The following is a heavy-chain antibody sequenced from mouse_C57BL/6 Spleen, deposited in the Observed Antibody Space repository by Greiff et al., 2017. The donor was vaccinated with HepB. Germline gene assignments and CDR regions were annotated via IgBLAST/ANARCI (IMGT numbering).Heavy chain of an antibody. Sequence: QVQLKQSGAELVKPGASVKMSCKASGYTFTSYWITWVKQRPGQGLEWIGDIYPGSGSTNYNEKFKSKATLTVDTSSSTAYMQLSSLTSEDSAVYYCARFTTVVADDYWGQGTTLTVSS. V-gene: IGHV1-55*01. CDR1: GYTFTSYW. CDR3: ARFTTVVADDY. J-gene: IGHJ2*01. D-gene: IGHD1-1*01. CDR2: IYPGSGST.